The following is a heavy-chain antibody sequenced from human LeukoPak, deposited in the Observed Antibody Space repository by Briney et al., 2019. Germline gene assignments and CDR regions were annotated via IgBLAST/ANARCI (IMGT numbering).Heavy chain of an antibody. D-gene: IGHD7-27*01. V-gene: IGHV3-30*02. J-gene: IGHJ6*03. CDR2: IRYDGSNK. Sequence: GGSLRLSCAASGFTFSSYGMHWVRQAPGKGLEWVAFIRYDGSNKYYADSVKGRFTISRDNSKNTLYLQMNSLRAEDTAVYYCAKDYSGEHYYYYYYMDVWGKGTTVTVSS. CDR3: AKDYSGEHYYYYYYMDV. CDR1: GFTFSSYG.